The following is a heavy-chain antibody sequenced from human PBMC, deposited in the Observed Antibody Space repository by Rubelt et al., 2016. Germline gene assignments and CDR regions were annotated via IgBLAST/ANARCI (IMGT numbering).Heavy chain of an antibody. V-gene: IGHV3-7*01. CDR1: GFTFSTYT. D-gene: IGHD6-19*01. J-gene: IGHJ3*02. CDR3: ARDLMVAGTSVGFDI. Sequence: EVQLVESGGGLVQPGGSLRLSCAASGFTFSTYTMHWVRQAPGKGLEWVANINQDGSGQYYLDSVKGRFTISRDNSEKSLYLQLNSLRAEDTAVYYCARDLMVAGTSVGFDIWGQGTMVTVSS. CDR2: INQDGSGQ.